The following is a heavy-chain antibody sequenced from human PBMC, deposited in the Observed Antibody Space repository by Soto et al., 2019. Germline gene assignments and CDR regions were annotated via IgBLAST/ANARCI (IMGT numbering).Heavy chain of an antibody. CDR1: GESVSINSGI. CDR2: TYYRSKWFY. V-gene: IGHV6-1*01. CDR3: VRLIGNRWLVT. J-gene: IGHJ4*02. D-gene: IGHD3-9*01. Sequence: SPTLSLTCGVSGESVSINSGIWVWIRQSPSRGLEWLGRTYYRSKWFYDYAVSVRSRITISPDTSNNQFSLQLNSVTLDSTAVYYCVRLIGNRWLVTGGQGTLVAVS.